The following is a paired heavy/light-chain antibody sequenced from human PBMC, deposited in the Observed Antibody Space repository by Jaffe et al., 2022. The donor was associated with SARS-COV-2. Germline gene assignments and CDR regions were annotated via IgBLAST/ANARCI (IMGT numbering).Heavy chain of an antibody. J-gene: IGHJ6*02. Sequence: EVQLVQSGAEVKKPGESLKISCKASGYSFTRSWIAWVRQMPGKGLEWMGIIYPGDSDTRYSPSFQGQVSISADKSINTAYLQWSSLKASDTAMYYCARHEGIASRMDVWGQGTTVTVSS. CDR3: ARHEGIASRMDV. V-gene: IGHV5-51*01. CDR1: GYSFTRSW. D-gene: IGHD1-20*01. CDR2: IYPGDSDT.
Light chain of an antibody. Sequence: QSVLTQPPSASGTPGQRVTISCSGSSSNIGSNYIYWYQQLPGTAPKLLIYRDNQRPSGVPDRFSGSKSGTSASLAIGGLRSEDEADYYCAAWDDSLSGCMFGGGTKLTVL. CDR1: SSNIGSNY. CDR3: AAWDDSLSGCM. V-gene: IGLV1-47*01. CDR2: RDN. J-gene: IGLJ3*02.